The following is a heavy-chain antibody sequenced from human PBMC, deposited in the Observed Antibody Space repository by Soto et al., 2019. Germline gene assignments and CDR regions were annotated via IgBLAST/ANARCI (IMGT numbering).Heavy chain of an antibody. Sequence: GGSLRLSCAASGFTFSSYGMHWVRQAPGKGLEWVAVIWYDGSNKYYADSVKGRFTISRDNSKNTLYLQMNSLRAEDTAVYYCARDNGDRENVNIVAMILGYWGQGTLVTVSS. J-gene: IGHJ4*02. V-gene: IGHV3-33*01. CDR3: ARDNGDRENVNIVAMILGY. D-gene: IGHD5-12*01. CDR1: GFTFSSYG. CDR2: IWYDGSNK.